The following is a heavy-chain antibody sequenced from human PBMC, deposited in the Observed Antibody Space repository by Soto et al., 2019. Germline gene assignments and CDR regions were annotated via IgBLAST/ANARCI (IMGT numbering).Heavy chain of an antibody. V-gene: IGHV4-61*08. CDR1: GGSTSSGGYS. CDR3: ARRAVVAVTGSLDNWLDP. CDR2: IYGSGST. D-gene: IGHD2-21*01. Sequence: PSETLSLTCAVSGGSTSSGGYSWSWIRQPPGKGLEWIGYIYGSGSTNYNPSLKSRVTISVDTSRNQFSLKVNSVTAADTAMYYCARRAVVAVTGSLDNWLDPWGQGILVTVSS. J-gene: IGHJ5*02.